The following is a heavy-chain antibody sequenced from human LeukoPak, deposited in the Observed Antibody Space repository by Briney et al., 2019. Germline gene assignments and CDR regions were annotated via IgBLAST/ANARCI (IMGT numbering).Heavy chain of an antibody. CDR1: GYTFTNYY. CDR3: ARDHGDDAFDI. Sequence: ASVKVSCKASGYTFTNYYIHWVPQAPGQGLEWMGWINSNRGGTNYAQKFQGRVTMTRDTSISTAYMELRSVRSDDTAVYYCARDHGDDAFDIWGPGTMVTVSS. V-gene: IGHV1-2*02. J-gene: IGHJ3*02. CDR2: INSNRGGT. D-gene: IGHD3-3*01.